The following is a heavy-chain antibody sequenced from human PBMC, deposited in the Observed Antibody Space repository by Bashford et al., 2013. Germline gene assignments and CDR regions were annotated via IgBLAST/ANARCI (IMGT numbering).Heavy chain of an antibody. V-gene: IGHV3-74*01. CDR3: ARDNNDYGDYGGDF. Sequence: VRQAPGKGLVWVSRINSDGSSTSYADSVKGRFTISRDNAKNTLFLQMNSLRAEDTAVYYCARDNNDYGDYGGDFWGQGTLVTVSS. J-gene: IGHJ4*02. D-gene: IGHD4-17*01. CDR2: INSDGSST.